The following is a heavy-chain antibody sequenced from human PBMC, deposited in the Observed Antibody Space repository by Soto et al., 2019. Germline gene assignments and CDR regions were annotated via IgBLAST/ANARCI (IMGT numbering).Heavy chain of an antibody. D-gene: IGHD1-26*01. CDR1: GGSVSSGGYY. J-gene: IGHJ4*02. Sequence: ETLSLTCTVSGGSVSSGGYYWSWIRQHPGKGLEWIGYISYSGSTNYNPSLKSRATISVDTSKNQFSLKLSSVTAADTAVYYCARLGGSYAVPHFDYWGQGTLVTVSS. CDR3: ARLGGSYAVPHFDY. CDR2: ISYSGST. V-gene: IGHV4-61*08.